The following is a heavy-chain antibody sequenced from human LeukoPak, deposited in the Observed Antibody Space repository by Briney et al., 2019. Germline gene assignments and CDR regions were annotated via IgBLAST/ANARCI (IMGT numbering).Heavy chain of an antibody. V-gene: IGHV4-59*01. D-gene: IGHD5-12*01. J-gene: IGHJ3*02. CDR2: IYYSGST. Sequence: SETLSLTCSVSGGSISNYYWSWIRQPPGKGLEWIGFIYYSGSTDYNPSLKSRVTISLDTSKNQFSLKLNSMTAADTAMYYCARDHSICSGYDWVVGAFDIWGRGTMVTVSS. CDR3: ARDHSICSGYDWVVGAFDI. CDR1: GGSISNYY.